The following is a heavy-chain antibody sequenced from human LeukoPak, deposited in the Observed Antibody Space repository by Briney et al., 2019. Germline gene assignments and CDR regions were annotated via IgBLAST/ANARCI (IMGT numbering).Heavy chain of an antibody. J-gene: IGHJ3*02. CDR2: ISGSGGST. CDR1: GFTFSSYA. D-gene: IGHD6-13*01. V-gene: IGHV3-23*01. CDR3: AKDRSSSWRQHDAFDI. Sequence: GGSLRLSCAASGFTFSSYAMSWVRQAPGKGLEWVSAISGSGGSTYYAGSVKGRFTISRDNSKNTLYLQMNSLRAEDTAVYYCAKDRSSSWRQHDAFDIWGQGTIVTVSS.